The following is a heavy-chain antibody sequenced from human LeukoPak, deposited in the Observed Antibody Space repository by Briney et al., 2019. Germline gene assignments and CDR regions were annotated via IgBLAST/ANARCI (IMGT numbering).Heavy chain of an antibody. J-gene: IGHJ3*01. Sequence: ASVKLSCKASGYTFTGYYLHWVRQAPGQGLEWMGGIFPGGGVTEYAQKFRGRVTVTRDTSTRTVYMELSSLRSDDTAMYYCAREHPDYHGFDFWGQGTMVSVSS. CDR1: GYTFTGYY. CDR3: AREHPDYHGFDF. D-gene: IGHD4-11*01. V-gene: IGHV1-46*01. CDR2: IFPGGGVT.